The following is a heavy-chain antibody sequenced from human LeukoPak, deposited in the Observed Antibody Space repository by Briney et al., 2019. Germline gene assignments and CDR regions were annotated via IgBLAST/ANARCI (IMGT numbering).Heavy chain of an antibody. CDR2: INHSGST. CDR3: ARQTGSGLFILP. V-gene: IGHV4-34*01. J-gene: IGHJ4*02. CDR1: GGSFSAFV. Sequence: SETLSLTCTVSGGSFSAFVWSWIRQPPGKGLEWIGEINHSGSTNYNPSLKSRVTISVDTSKNQFSLRLTSVTAADTAVYYCARQTGSGLFILPGGQGTLVTVSS. D-gene: IGHD3/OR15-3a*01.